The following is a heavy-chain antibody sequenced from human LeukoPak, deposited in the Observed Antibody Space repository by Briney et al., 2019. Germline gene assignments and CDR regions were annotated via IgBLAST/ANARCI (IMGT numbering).Heavy chain of an antibody. CDR2: IYHSGRT. Sequence: SSETLSLTCTVSGYSISSGYYWGWIRQPPGKGLEWIGSIYHSGRTFYNPSLKSRVTISVDTSKNQFSLKLSSVTPEDTAVYYCARADLRPVFRRPVAGTETTAYYYYMDVWGKGTTVTISS. J-gene: IGHJ6*03. CDR1: GYSISSGYY. CDR3: ARADLRPVFRRPVAGTETTAYYYYMDV. V-gene: IGHV4-38-2*02. D-gene: IGHD6-19*01.